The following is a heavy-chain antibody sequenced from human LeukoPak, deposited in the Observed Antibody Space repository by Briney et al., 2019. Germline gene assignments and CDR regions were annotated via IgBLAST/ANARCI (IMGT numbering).Heavy chain of an antibody. CDR2: ISSGSSTI. J-gene: IGHJ4*02. D-gene: IGHD3-22*01. Sequence: SGGSLRLSCAASGFILSDDNMNWVRQAPGKGLEWVSYISSGSSTIYYADSVEGRFTISRDNAKNSLYLQMNSLTDEDPAVYYCAREPPGNYDSSGHYYAYFDCWGQGTLVAVSS. CDR1: GFILSDDN. V-gene: IGHV3-48*02. CDR3: AREPPGNYDSSGHYYAYFDC.